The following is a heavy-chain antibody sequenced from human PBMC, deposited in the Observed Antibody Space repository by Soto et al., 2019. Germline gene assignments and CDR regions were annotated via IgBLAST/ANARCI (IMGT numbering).Heavy chain of an antibody. CDR2: ISSSSSYI. CDR3: ARAPYCSGGSCPSFDP. V-gene: IGHV3-21*01. D-gene: IGHD2-15*01. CDR1: GFTFSSYS. Sequence: GSLRLSCAASGFTFSSYSMNWVRQAPGKGLEWVSSISSSSSYIYYADSVKGRFTISRDNAKNSLYLQMNSLRAEDTAVYYCARAPYCSGGSCPSFDPWGQGTLVTVSS. J-gene: IGHJ5*02.